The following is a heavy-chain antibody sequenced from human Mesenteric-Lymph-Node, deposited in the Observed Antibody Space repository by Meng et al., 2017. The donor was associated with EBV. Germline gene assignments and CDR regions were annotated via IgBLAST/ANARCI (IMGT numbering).Heavy chain of an antibody. D-gene: IGHD3-9*01. Sequence: VKKPGDSLKMSGKGSGNRCSNYWIAWVRQVHGKGVEWMGIMYPVDSDTRYNPSFQGQVRISADKSISTAYMQWSSLKASDTAMYYCARSRYDILTGYNSNWFDPWGQGTLVTVSS. CDR1: GNRCSNYW. V-gene: IGHV5-51*03. CDR2: MYPVDSDT. J-gene: IGHJ5*02. CDR3: ARSRYDILTGYNSNWFDP.